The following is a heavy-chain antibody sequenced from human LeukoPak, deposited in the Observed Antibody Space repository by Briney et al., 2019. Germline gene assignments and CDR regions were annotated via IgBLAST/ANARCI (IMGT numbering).Heavy chain of an antibody. J-gene: IGHJ6*02. Sequence: GGSLRLSCAASGFTFSTYAMSWVRQAPGKGLEWVSVIYSGGSTYYADSVKGRFTISRDNSKNTLYLQMNSLRAEDTAVYYCARETAGYYYGMDVWGQGTTVTVSS. D-gene: IGHD6-25*01. CDR2: IYSGGST. V-gene: IGHV3-53*01. CDR1: GFTFSTYA. CDR3: ARETAGYYYGMDV.